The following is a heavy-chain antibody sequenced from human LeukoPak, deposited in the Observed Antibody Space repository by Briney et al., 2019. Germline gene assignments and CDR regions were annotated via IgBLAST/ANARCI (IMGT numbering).Heavy chain of an antibody. CDR3: AKGYDILTGYYTAFGI. V-gene: IGHV3-23*01. CDR1: GFTFSSYA. J-gene: IGHJ3*02. Sequence: GSLRLSCAASGFTFSSYAMSWVRQAPGKGLEWVSAISGSGGSTYYADSVKGRFTISRDNSKNTLYLQMNSLRAEDTAVYYCAKGYDILTGYYTAFGIWGQGTMVTVSS. D-gene: IGHD3-9*01. CDR2: ISGSGGST.